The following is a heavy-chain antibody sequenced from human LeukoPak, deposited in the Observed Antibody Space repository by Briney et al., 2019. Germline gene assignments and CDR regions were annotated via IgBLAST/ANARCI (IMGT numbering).Heavy chain of an antibody. Sequence: GGSLRLSCAASGFTFSSHGIHRVRQAPGKGLEWVAVISYDGSNKYYAGSVKGRFTISRDNSKNTLYLQMNSLRAEDTAVYYCARDLGGPRAYYYAMDVWGQGTTVIVSS. V-gene: IGHV3-30*03. CDR2: ISYDGSNK. J-gene: IGHJ6*02. CDR3: ARDLGGPRAYYYAMDV. D-gene: IGHD3-3*01. CDR1: GFTFSSHG.